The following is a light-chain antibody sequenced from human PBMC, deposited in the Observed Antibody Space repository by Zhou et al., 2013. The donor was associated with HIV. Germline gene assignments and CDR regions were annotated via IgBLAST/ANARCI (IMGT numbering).Light chain of an antibody. V-gene: IGKV3D-15*01. Sequence: ETVMAQSPATLSVSPGERVTLSCRASQDITSSLAWYQQRPGQAPRLLIYGTSTRATGVPARFSGSGSGTDFTLTISSLQSEDFAIYYCQQYNNWPPMYTFGQGTRLEI. CDR1: QDITSS. J-gene: IGKJ2*01. CDR2: GTS. CDR3: QQYNNWPPMYT.